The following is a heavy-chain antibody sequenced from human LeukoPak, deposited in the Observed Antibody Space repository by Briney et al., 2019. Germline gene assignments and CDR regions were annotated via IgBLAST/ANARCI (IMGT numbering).Heavy chain of an antibody. V-gene: IGHV3-30*18. Sequence: GGSLRLSCAASGFTFSSYGMHWVRQAPGKGLEWVAVISYDGSNKYYADSVKGRFTISRDNSKNTLYLQMNSLRAEDTAVYYCAKTPGYSTSWYAPPFDYWGQGTLVTVSS. CDR1: GFTFSSYG. CDR3: AKTPGYSTSWYAPPFDY. CDR2: ISYDGSNK. D-gene: IGHD6-13*01. J-gene: IGHJ4*02.